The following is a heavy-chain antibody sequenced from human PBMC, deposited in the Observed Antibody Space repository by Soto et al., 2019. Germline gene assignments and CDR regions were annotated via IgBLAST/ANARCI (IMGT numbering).Heavy chain of an antibody. Sequence: EVQLLESGGGLVQPGGSLRLSCAASGFTFSSYPMNWIRQAPGKGLEWVSAIGSSGGDTYYADSVKGRFTISRDNSKNTLYLQMNSLRVEDTAVYYCEKSGGAASALFDYWGQGTLVTVSS. J-gene: IGHJ4*02. D-gene: IGHD6-13*01. CDR3: EKSGGAASALFDY. CDR1: GFTFSSYP. CDR2: IGSSGGDT. V-gene: IGHV3-23*01.